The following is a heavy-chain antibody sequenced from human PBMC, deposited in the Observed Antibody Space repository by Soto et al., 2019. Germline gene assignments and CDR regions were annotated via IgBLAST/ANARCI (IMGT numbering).Heavy chain of an antibody. Sequence: QLQLQESGPGLVKPSETLSLTCNVSGGSINSGGYYWTWIRQLPGKGLQWIGDIYYPGSTFYHPSLQTRLSISMDTSKNQFSLTLRSVTAADTAVYYCATQPRYDSSGYFYYWGQGTLVTVSS. D-gene: IGHD3-22*01. V-gene: IGHV4-31*03. CDR2: IYYPGST. CDR3: ATQPRYDSSGYFYY. CDR1: GGSINSGGYY. J-gene: IGHJ4*02.